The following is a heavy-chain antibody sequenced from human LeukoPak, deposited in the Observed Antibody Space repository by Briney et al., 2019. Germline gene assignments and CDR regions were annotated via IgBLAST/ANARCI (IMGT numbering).Heavy chain of an antibody. CDR1: GFSLSTRGVG. CDR3: ALHSEVGVVNHY. Sequence: SGPTLVKPPQTVTLTSTFSGFSLSTRGVGVGWIRQPPGKALEWLSLIYWDDDKRYSPSLKSRLTITKDTSKNQVVLTMTNMDPVDTATYYCALHSEVGVVNHYWGQGTLVTVSS. CDR2: IYWDDDK. V-gene: IGHV2-5*02. J-gene: IGHJ4*02. D-gene: IGHD3-3*01.